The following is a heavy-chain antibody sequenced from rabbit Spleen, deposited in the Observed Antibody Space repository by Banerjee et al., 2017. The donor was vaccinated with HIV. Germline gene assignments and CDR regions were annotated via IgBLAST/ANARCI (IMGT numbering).Heavy chain of an antibody. V-gene: IGHV1S47*01. CDR3: ARAGEGGDGYLNL. J-gene: IGHJ4*01. D-gene: IGHD5-1*01. CDR2: IDPVFDIK. Sequence: QEQLVESGGGLVQPGGSLKLSCKASGFDFSSYGVSWVRQAPGKGLQWIGYIDPVFDIKYYATWVNGRFTVSSHNAQNMLYLQLNSLTAADTATYFCARAGEGGDGYLNLWGQGTLVTVS. CDR1: GFDFSSYG.